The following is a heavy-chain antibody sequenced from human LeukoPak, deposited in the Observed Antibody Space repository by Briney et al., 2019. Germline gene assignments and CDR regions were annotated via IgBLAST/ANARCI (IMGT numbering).Heavy chain of an antibody. D-gene: IGHD5-18*01. CDR2: IYDSGST. Sequence: SETLSLTCTVSVGSISSYYWSWIRRPPGKVLELIGYIYDSGSTNYNPSLKSRVTISVDTSKNQFSLKLSSVTAADTAVYYCARHGGGYSYDYWGQGTLVTVSS. J-gene: IGHJ4*02. CDR1: VGSISSYY. CDR3: ARHGGGYSYDY. V-gene: IGHV4-59*01.